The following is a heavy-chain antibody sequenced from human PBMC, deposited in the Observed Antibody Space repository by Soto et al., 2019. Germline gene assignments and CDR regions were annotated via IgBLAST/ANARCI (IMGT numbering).Heavy chain of an antibody. CDR2: IDPSDSYT. CDR3: ARQVLTRYYQTYYYYYYGMDV. CDR1: GYSFTGYG. J-gene: IGHJ6*01. V-gene: IGHV5-10-1*01. D-gene: IGHD3-9*01. Sequence: VECLSNSWKVSGYSFTGYGISCVVQMTGKGLECMGRIDPSDSYTNYSPSFQGHVTISADKSISTAYLHWSSLKASDTAMYYCARQVLTRYYQTYYYYYYGMDVWGQGTTVTVSS.